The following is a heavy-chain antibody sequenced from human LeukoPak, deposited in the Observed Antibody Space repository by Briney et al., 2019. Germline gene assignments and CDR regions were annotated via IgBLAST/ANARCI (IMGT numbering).Heavy chain of an antibody. CDR2: ITGNGGDT. V-gene: IGHV3-23*01. J-gene: IGHJ4*02. CDR1: GFTFSSYA. CDR3: AKGSSSSRPYYFDY. Sequence: GGSLRLSCAASGFTFSSYAMSWVRQTPGKGLEWVSAITGNGGDTYSAESVKGRLTISRDNSKNTLYLQMGSLRAEDAAVYYCAKGSSSSRPYYFDYWGQGTLVTVSS. D-gene: IGHD6-6*01.